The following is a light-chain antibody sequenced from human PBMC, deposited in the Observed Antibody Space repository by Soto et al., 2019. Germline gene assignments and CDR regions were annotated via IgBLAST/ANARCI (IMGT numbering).Light chain of an antibody. J-gene: IGKJ4*01. CDR3: QQYNNLSPLT. CDR2: GAS. Sequence: VMTQYAGTLSLSPGARGTLSCRASQSVSSSYLPCYHQKRGQAPSLLXXGASTRATGIPARFSGSGSGKEFTLNISSLQSEDFSGYYCQQYNNLSPLTFGGGAKVDIK. CDR1: QSVSSSY. V-gene: IGKV3-15*01.